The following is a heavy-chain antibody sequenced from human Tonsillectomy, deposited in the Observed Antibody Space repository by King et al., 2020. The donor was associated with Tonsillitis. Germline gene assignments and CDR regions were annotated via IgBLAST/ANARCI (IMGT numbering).Heavy chain of an antibody. Sequence: VQLVESGAEVKEPGSSVKVSCMASGGTFSTFTINWVRQAPGQELEWMGGIIPVDVTVNYAQKFQGRVTITADESTRTAYMELSSLRSDDTAVYYCARGGGDFGELLDYWGQGTLVTVSS. V-gene: IGHV1-69*01. CDR3: ARGGGDFGELLDY. CDR1: GGTFSTFT. CDR2: IIPVDVTV. J-gene: IGHJ4*02. D-gene: IGHD3-10*01.